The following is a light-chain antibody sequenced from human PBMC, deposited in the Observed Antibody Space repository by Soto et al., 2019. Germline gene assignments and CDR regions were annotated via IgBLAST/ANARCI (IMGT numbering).Light chain of an antibody. CDR1: QGISTY. CDR3: HQYNYLHT. J-gene: IGKJ2*01. CDR2: DVS. Sequence: DIQMTQSPSSLSASLGDRVTISCRASQGISTYLAWYQQKPGKAPTLLISDVSRLESGVPSRFSGSGSGTEFTLTSSGLQPDVFAYYYCHQYNYLHTFGQGTKLEIK. V-gene: IGKV1-5*01.